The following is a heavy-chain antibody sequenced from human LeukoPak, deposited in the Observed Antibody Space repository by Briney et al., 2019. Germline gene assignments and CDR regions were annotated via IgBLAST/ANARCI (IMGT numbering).Heavy chain of an antibody. D-gene: IGHD6-19*01. CDR2: IYPADFDT. J-gene: IGHJ4*02. CDR1: GYTFKTYW. V-gene: IGHV5-51*01. Sequence: PGESRKISCHGSGYTFKTYWIAWVRQMPGNGLQWMGSIYPADFDTRYSPSFQGQVTISADKSINTAYLQWNTLKASDTAKYYCARLGAVARGIDYWGQGTLVTVSS. CDR3: ARLGAVARGIDY.